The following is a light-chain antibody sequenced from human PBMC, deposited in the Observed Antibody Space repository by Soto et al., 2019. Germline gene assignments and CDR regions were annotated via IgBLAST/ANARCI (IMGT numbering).Light chain of an antibody. V-gene: IGKV1-39*01. CDR3: QQSHSTPLT. Sequence: DIQMTQSPSSLSASVGDRVTITCRASLRISRFLNWYQQRPGKAPELLIYAASTLQSGVPSRFSGTGSGTDFTLTFSSLQLEDSATYYCQQSHSTPLTFGGGTKVEIK. CDR2: AAS. CDR1: LRISRF. J-gene: IGKJ4*01.